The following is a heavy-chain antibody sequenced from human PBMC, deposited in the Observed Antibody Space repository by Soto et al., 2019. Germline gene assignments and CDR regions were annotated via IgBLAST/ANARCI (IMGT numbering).Heavy chain of an antibody. Sequence: QVQLQESGPGLVKPSQTLSLTCTVSGGSIRSGDYYWSWIHQPPGKGLEWIGYIYYSGSTYYNPSLKSRVTISVDTSKNQFSLKLSSVTAADTAVYYCARGPNYYNSARGWFDPWGQGTLVTVSS. CDR3: ARGPNYYNSARGWFDP. V-gene: IGHV4-30-4*01. CDR1: GGSIRSGDYY. D-gene: IGHD3-10*01. CDR2: IYYSGST. J-gene: IGHJ5*02.